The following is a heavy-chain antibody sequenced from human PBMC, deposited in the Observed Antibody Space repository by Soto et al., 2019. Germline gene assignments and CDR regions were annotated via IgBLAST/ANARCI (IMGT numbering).Heavy chain of an antibody. D-gene: IGHD6-19*01. Sequence: SVKVSCKASGGTFSSYAISWVRQAPGQGLEWMGGIIPIFGSSNSVQRFQGRVTITADESTSTAYMELSSLRSDDTAVYYCARSWLGSEDYYYYGMDVWGQGTTVTVSS. J-gene: IGHJ6*02. CDR3: ARSWLGSEDYYYYGMDV. CDR2: IIPIFGSS. V-gene: IGHV1-69*13. CDR1: GGTFSSYA.